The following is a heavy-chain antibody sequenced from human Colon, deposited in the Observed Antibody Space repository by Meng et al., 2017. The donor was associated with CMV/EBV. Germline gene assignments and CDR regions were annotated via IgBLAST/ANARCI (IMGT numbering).Heavy chain of an antibody. V-gene: IGHV3-66*01. CDR3: ARGYSGTSS. CDR1: GFTVSSTH. J-gene: IGHJ4*02. Sequence: QVGESGGDLVQPGGSLRLSCAASGFTVSSTHMSWGRQAPGKGLEWVSVIYSGGSTFYADSVKGRFTISRDNSKNTLYLQMNSLSAEDTAVYYCARGYSGTSSWGQGTLVTVSS. CDR2: IYSGGST. D-gene: IGHD1-26*01.